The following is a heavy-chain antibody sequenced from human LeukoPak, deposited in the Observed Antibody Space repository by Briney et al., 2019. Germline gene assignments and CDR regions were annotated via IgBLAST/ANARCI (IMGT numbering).Heavy chain of an antibody. J-gene: IGHJ5*02. V-gene: IGHV1-69*04. CDR3: ARGGYYDSSGYYRSRWFDP. CDR2: IIPILGIA. CDR1: GGTFSSYA. Sequence: SVKVSCKASGGTFSSYAISWARQAPRQGLEWMGRIIPILGIANYAQKFQGRVTITADKSTSTAYMELSSLRSEDTAVYYCARGGYYDSSGYYRSRWFDPWGQGTLVTVSS. D-gene: IGHD3-22*01.